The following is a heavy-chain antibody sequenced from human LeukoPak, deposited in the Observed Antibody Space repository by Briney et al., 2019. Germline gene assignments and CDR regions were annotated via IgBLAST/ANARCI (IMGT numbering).Heavy chain of an antibody. CDR1: GFAFSTSW. J-gene: IGHJ4*02. D-gene: IGHD5-12*01. CDR2: IKQDGREK. Sequence: GGSLRLSCAASGFAFSTSWMSWIRQTPGKGLECVGDIKQDGREKYYVDSVKGRFTISRDNAENALYLRMNSLRVDATAVYYCAREVAKGALDYWGQGILVTVSS. V-gene: IGHV3-7*01. CDR3: AREVAKGALDY.